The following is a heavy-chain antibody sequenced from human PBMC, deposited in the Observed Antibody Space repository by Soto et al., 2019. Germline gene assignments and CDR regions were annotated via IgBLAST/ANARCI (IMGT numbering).Heavy chain of an antibody. Sequence: ASVKVSCKASGYTFTSYGISWVRQAPGQGLEWMGWISAYNGNTNYAQKLQGRVTMTTDTSTSTAYMELRSLRSDDTAVYYCARLETYYDFWSGYRPYYYYYGMDVWGQGTTVTVSS. CDR3: ARLETYYDFWSGYRPYYYYYGMDV. V-gene: IGHV1-18*01. D-gene: IGHD3-3*01. CDR2: ISAYNGNT. J-gene: IGHJ6*02. CDR1: GYTFTSYG.